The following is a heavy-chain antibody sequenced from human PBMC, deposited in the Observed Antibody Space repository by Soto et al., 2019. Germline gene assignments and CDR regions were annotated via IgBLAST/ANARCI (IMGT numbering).Heavy chain of an antibody. CDR1: GPSISSGTFY. D-gene: IGHD6-6*01. Sequence: SVTLSLTCSVSGPSISSGTFYLCWIRQPPRTGLESMAIIYYDESTYYNPSLKNRLTISRNTSTKEYSLKLSSVTAADTAVYYCARSHIVPRLLLYPYDYWGQGTLVTVS. CDR2: IYYDEST. CDR3: ARSHIVPRLLLYPYDY. J-gene: IGHJ4*02. V-gene: IGHV4-39*01.